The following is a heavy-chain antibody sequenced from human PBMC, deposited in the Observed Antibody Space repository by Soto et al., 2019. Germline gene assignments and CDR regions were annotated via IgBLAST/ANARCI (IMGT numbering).Heavy chain of an antibody. D-gene: IGHD4-17*01. V-gene: IGHV3-33*01. J-gene: IGHJ4*02. CDR3: ARDHHQYGGPAYTFGS. Sequence: QVQLVESGGGVVQPGGSLRLSCAASGFTFSSYGMHWVRQAPGKGLEWVAVIWYDGSNKYYADSVKGRFTISRDNSQNTLYLQMNSLRAEDTAVYYCARDHHQYGGPAYTFGSWGQGTLVTVAS. CDR1: GFTFSSYG. CDR2: IWYDGSNK.